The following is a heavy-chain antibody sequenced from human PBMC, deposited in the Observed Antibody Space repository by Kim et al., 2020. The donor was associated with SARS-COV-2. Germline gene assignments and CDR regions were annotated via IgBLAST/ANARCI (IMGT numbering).Heavy chain of an antibody. Sequence: SETLSLTCTVSGGSISSYYWSWIRQPPGKGLEWIGYIYYSGSTNYNPSLKSRVTISVDTSKNQFSLKLSSVTAADTAVYYCARASQGILTGYYTPSYYYYYMDVWGKGTTVTVSS. V-gene: IGHV4-59*01. CDR1: GGSISSYY. CDR3: ARASQGILTGYYTPSYYYYYMDV. D-gene: IGHD3-9*01. CDR2: IYYSGST. J-gene: IGHJ6*03.